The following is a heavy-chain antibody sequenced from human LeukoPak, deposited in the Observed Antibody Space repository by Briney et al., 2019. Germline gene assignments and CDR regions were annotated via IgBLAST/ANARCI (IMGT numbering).Heavy chain of an antibody. D-gene: IGHD3-22*01. CDR3: ATGSTYYYDSSGYYRFDY. CDR2: FDPKDGET. CDR1: GYTLTELS. V-gene: IGHV1-24*01. Sequence: ASVKVSCKVSGYTLTELSMHWVRQAPGKGLEWMGGFDPKDGETIYAQKFQGRVTMTEDTSTDTAYMELSSLRSEDTAVYYCATGSTYYYDSSGYYRFDYWGQGTLVTVSS. J-gene: IGHJ4*02.